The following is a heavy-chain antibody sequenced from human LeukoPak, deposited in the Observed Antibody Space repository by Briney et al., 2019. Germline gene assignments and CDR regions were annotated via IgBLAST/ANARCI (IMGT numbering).Heavy chain of an antibody. Sequence: PSETLSLTCTVSGGSISGSYWSWIRQPPGQGLEWIAYMYNSGSTNYNPSLKSRVTISIDTSKNQFSLKLSSLTAADTAIYYCARGIESYGDYGYWGQGILVTVSP. CDR2: MYNSGST. D-gene: IGHD4-17*01. V-gene: IGHV4-59*01. CDR3: ARGIESYGDYGY. J-gene: IGHJ4*02. CDR1: GGSISGSY.